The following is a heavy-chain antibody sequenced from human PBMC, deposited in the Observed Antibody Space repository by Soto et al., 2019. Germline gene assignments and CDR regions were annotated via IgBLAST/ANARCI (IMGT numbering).Heavy chain of an antibody. CDR3: ARTTFGGDYGDPANYFDY. CDR2: INAGNGNT. Sequence: ASVKVSCKASGYTFSTYAMHWVRQAPGQRLEWMGWINAGNGNTKYSQKFQGRVTITRDTSASTAYMELSSLRSEDTAVYYCARTTFGGDYGDPANYFDYWGQGTLVTVSS. D-gene: IGHD4-17*01. CDR1: GYTFSTYA. V-gene: IGHV1-3*01. J-gene: IGHJ4*02.